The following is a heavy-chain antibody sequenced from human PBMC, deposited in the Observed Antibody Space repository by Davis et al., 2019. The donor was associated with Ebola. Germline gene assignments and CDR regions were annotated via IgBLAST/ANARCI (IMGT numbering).Heavy chain of an antibody. CDR2: IYHSGST. D-gene: IGHD5-24*01. V-gene: IGHV4-39*07. Sequence: SETLSLTCTVSGGSISSSSYYWGWIRQPPGKGLEWIGSIYHSGSTYYNPSLKSRLTISVDTSKNQFSLKLSSVTAADTAVYYCARIRWLHSRFDPWGQGTLVTVSS. CDR1: GGSISSSSYY. J-gene: IGHJ5*02. CDR3: ARIRWLHSRFDP.